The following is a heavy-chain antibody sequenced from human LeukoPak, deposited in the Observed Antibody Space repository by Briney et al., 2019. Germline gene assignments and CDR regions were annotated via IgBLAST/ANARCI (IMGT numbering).Heavy chain of an antibody. CDR1: GGSFSGYY. V-gene: IGHV4-34*01. CDR2: INHSGST. CDR3: ARHSPLGAGY. Sequence: TSETLSLTCAVYGGSFSGYYWSWIRQPPGKGLEWIGEINHSGSTNYNPSLKSRVTISVDTSKNQFSLKLSSVTAADTAVYYCARHSPLGAGYWGQGTLVTVSS. J-gene: IGHJ4*02. D-gene: IGHD6-25*01.